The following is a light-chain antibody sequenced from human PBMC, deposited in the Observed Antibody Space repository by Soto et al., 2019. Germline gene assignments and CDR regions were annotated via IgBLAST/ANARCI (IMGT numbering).Light chain of an antibody. CDR2: DDS. J-gene: IGLJ2*01. Sequence: SYELTQPPSVSGAPGQTARITCGGNNIGSKSVHGYQQKPGQAPVLVVYDDSDRPSGIPERFSGSNSGNTATLTISRVEAGDEADYYCQVWDSSSHVVFGGGTKVTVL. CDR1: NIGSKS. CDR3: QVWDSSSHVV. V-gene: IGLV3-21*02.